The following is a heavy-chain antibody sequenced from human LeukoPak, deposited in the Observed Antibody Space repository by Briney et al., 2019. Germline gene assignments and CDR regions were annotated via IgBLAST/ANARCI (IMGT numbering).Heavy chain of an antibody. CDR2: ISSSSSYI. CDR1: GFTFSSYS. D-gene: IGHD5-12*01. J-gene: IGHJ4*02. CDR3: ARAESIVATIDY. Sequence: GGSLRLSCAASGFTFSSYSMNWVRQAPGKGLEWVSSISSSSSYIYYADSVKGRSTISRDNAKNSLYLQMNSLRAEDTAVYYCARAESIVATIDYWGQGTLVTVSS. V-gene: IGHV3-21*01.